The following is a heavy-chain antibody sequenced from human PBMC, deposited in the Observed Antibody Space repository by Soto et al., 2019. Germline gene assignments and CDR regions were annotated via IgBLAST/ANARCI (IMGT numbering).Heavy chain of an antibody. CDR2: ISDNGDST. Sequence: GGSLRLSCSGSGFAFRSFLMHWVRQAPGKGLEYVSSISDNGDSTYYADSVKGRFIISRDSSTLYLQMSGLRPDDTAVYYCVKEGTMAPRYWFGTWGQGTMATVSS. CDR3: VKEGTMAPRYWFGT. V-gene: IGHV3-64D*06. J-gene: IGHJ4*02. D-gene: IGHD3-10*01. CDR1: GFAFRSFL.